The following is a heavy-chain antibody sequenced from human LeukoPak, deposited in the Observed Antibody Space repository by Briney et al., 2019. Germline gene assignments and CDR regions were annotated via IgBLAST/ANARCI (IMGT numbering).Heavy chain of an antibody. CDR3: AKDAYSGFTSSYNMDS. CDR1: GYTVTGHY. D-gene: IGHD5-18*01. V-gene: IGHV1-2*02. Sequence: RASVKVSCKASGYTVTGHYLHWVRQAPGQGLEWMGWINPNSGGTNYAQKFQGRVTMTRDTSINTAYMELNSLTSDDTAMYYCAKDAYSGFTSSYNMDSWGQGTLVTVSS. CDR2: INPNSGGT. J-gene: IGHJ4*02.